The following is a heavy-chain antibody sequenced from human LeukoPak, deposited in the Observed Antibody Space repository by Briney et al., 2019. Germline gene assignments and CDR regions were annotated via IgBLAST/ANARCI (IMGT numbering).Heavy chain of an antibody. CDR3: TRGSQLRYFDWLLRTDAFDI. J-gene: IGHJ3*02. CDR2: IYHSGST. D-gene: IGHD3-9*01. V-gene: IGHV4-38-2*02. CDR1: GYSISSGYY. Sequence: ASETLSLTCTVSGYSISSGYYWGWIRQPPGKGLEWIGSIYHSGSTYYNPSLKSRVTISVDTSKNQFSLELSSVTAADTAVYYCTRGSQLRYFDWLLRTDAFDIWGQGTMVTVSS.